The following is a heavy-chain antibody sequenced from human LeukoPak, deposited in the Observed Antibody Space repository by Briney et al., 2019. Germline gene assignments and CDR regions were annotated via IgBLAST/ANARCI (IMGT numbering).Heavy chain of an antibody. V-gene: IGHV1-2*02. CDR2: INPNSGGT. J-gene: IGHJ4*02. CDR1: GYTFTGYY. CDR3: ARVRGKWGATDY. D-gene: IGHD1-26*01. Sequence: ASVNVSCKGSGYTFTGYYMHWVRHRPGQGLERMGWINPNSGGTNYEHKFQGRGTMTRDTSISTAYLELSRLRSDDTAVYYCARVRGKWGATDYWGQGTLVTVSS.